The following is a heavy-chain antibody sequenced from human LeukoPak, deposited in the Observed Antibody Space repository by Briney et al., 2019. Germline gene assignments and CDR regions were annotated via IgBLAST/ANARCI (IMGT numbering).Heavy chain of an antibody. CDR2: IYTSGST. CDR3: ARGGRGSSWYRDNWFDP. J-gene: IGHJ5*02. V-gene: IGHV4-4*07. D-gene: IGHD6-13*01. CDR1: GDSISSYY. Sequence: SETLSLXCTVSGDSISSYYWSWIRQPAGKGLEWIGRIYTSGSTNYNPSLKSRVTMSVDTSKNQFSLKLSSVTAADTAVYYCARGGRGSSWYRDNWFDPWGQGTLVTVSS.